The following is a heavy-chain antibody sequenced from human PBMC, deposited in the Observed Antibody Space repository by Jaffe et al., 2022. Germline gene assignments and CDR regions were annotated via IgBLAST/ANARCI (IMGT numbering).Heavy chain of an antibody. Sequence: EVQLVESGGGLVQPGGSLRLSCAASGFTFSSYSMNWVRQAPGKGLEWVSYISSSSSTIYYADSVKGRFTISRDNAKNSLYLQMNSLRAEDTAVYYCARDSWQYYDFWSGYSLNFGYFDYWGQGTLVTVSS. V-gene: IGHV3-48*01. CDR3: ARDSWQYYDFWSGYSLNFGYFDY. J-gene: IGHJ4*02. CDR2: ISSSSSTI. D-gene: IGHD3-3*01. CDR1: GFTFSSYS.